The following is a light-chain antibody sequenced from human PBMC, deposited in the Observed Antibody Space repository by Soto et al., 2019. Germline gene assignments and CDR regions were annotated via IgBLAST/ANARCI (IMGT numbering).Light chain of an antibody. J-gene: IGKJ4*01. CDR3: QQYNDWLT. CDR1: QSVGSNY. V-gene: IGKV3-20*01. Sequence: EIVLTQSPGTLSLSPGERATLYCRASQSVGSNYLAWYQQKPGQAPRVLIYGASSRATGIPDRFSGSGSGTEFTLTISSLQSEDFAVYYCQQYNDWLTLGGGTKVDIK. CDR2: GAS.